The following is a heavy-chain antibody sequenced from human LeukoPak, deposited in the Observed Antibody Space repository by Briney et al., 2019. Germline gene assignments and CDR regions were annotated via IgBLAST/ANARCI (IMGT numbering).Heavy chain of an antibody. CDR3: AKDYDYGFDY. CDR2: ISWNIDTI. Sequence: GRSLRLSCAASGFTFDDYAMHWVRQAPGKGLEWVSGISWNIDTIDYADSVRGRFTISRDNAKDSLYLQMNSLRAEDTALYYCAKDYDYGFDYWGQGTLVTVSS. D-gene: IGHD4-17*01. J-gene: IGHJ4*02. CDR1: GFTFDDYA. V-gene: IGHV3-9*01.